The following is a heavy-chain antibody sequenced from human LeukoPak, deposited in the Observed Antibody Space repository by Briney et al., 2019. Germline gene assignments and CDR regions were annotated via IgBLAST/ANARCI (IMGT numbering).Heavy chain of an antibody. J-gene: IGHJ5*02. Sequence: PGGSLRLSCAASGFTFSSYSMNWVRQAPGKGLEWVSYISSSSSTIYYADSVKGRFTISRDNAKNSLYLQMNSLRAEDTAVYYCTTGGTYYYDSGGAWGQGTLVTVSS. V-gene: IGHV3-48*04. CDR3: TTGGTYYYDSGGA. CDR1: GFTFSSYS. CDR2: ISSSSSTI. D-gene: IGHD3-10*01.